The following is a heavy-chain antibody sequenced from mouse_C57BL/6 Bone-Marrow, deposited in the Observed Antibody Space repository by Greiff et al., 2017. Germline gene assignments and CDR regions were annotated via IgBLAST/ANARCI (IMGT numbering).Heavy chain of an antibody. CDR3: ASLEIYAGYFDV. D-gene: IGHD2-12*01. V-gene: IGHV1-50*01. J-gene: IGHJ1*03. Sequence: QVQLQQPGAELVKPGASVKLSCKASGYTFTSYWMQWVKQRPGQGLEWIGEIDPSDSYTNYNQKFKGKATLTVDTSSSTAYMQLSSLTSEDSAVYYCASLEIYAGYFDVWGTGTTVTVSS. CDR1: GYTFTSYW. CDR2: IDPSDSYT.